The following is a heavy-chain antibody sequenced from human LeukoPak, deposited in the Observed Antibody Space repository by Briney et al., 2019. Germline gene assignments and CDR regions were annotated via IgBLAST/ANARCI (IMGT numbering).Heavy chain of an antibody. V-gene: IGHV3-21*01. Sequence: GGSLRLSCAASGFTFSSYSMNWVRQAPGKGLEWVSSISSSSYIYYADSVKGRFTISRDNAKNSLYLQMNSLRAEDTAVYYCARALRVSGGGAFDIWGQGTMVTVSS. D-gene: IGHD3-10*01. CDR2: ISSSSYI. J-gene: IGHJ3*02. CDR1: GFTFSSYS. CDR3: ARALRVSGGGAFDI.